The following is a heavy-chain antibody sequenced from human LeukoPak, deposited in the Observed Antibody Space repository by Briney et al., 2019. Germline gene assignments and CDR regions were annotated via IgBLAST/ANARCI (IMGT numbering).Heavy chain of an antibody. CDR3: ARLSGTYYYDSSGYYWDY. Sequence: PSETLSLTCTVSGGSISSGGYYWSWIRQHPGKGLEWIGYIYYSGSTYYNPSLKSRVTISVDTSKNQFSLKLSSVTAADTAVYYCARLSGTYYYDSSGYYWDYWGQGTLVTVSS. V-gene: IGHV4-31*03. CDR2: IYYSGST. CDR1: GGSISSGGYY. J-gene: IGHJ4*02. D-gene: IGHD3-22*01.